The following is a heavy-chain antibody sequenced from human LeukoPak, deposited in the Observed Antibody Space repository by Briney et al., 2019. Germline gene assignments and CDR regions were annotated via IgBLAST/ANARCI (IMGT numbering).Heavy chain of an antibody. J-gene: IGHJ4*02. CDR1: GYTFTSYP. CDR2: INTNTGNP. V-gene: IGHV7-4-1*02. D-gene: IGHD3-10*01. CDR3: ARLIGGSGSYFSY. Sequence: ASVKVSRKASGYTFTSYPMNWVRQAPGQGLEWMGWINTNTGNPTYAQGFTGRFVFSLDTSVTTAYLQISSLKAEDTAVYYCARLIGGSGSYFSYWGQGTLVTVSS.